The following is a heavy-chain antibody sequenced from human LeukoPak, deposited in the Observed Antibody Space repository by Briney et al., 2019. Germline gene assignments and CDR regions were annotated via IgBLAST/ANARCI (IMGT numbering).Heavy chain of an antibody. CDR2: ISGSGGTT. CDR3: AKDPSTRRGNSYGYLDY. J-gene: IGHJ4*02. D-gene: IGHD5-18*01. CDR1: GFTFSNYA. V-gene: IGHV3-23*01. Sequence: PGGSLGLSCAASGFTFSNYAMNWVRQPPGKGLEWVSAISGSGGTTYYADSVKGRFTISRDNSKNTLYLQMNSLRDEDTAVYYCAKDPSTRRGNSYGYLDYWGQGTLVTVSS.